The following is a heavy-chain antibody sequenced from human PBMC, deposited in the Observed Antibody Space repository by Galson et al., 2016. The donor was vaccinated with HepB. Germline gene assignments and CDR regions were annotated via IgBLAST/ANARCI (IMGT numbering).Heavy chain of an antibody. CDR2: FSGSDGST. Sequence: SLRLSCAASGFSIYVMSWVRQAPGRGLEWVATFSGSDGSTFYGDSVKGRFIISRDSSKTKLVLQMNSLRVEDTAVYYCAKELHPEIARSSSDFGRGHARRQSAGDYEMDVWGQGTTVTVSS. V-gene: IGHV3-23*01. J-gene: IGHJ6*02. CDR1: GFSIYV. D-gene: IGHD3-3*01. CDR3: AKELHPEIARSSSDFGRGHARRQSAGDYEMDV.